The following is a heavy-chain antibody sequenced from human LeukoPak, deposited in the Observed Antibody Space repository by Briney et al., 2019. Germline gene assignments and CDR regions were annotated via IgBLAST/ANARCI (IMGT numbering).Heavy chain of an antibody. Sequence: GASVKVSCKASGYTFTSYGISWVRQAPGQGLEWMGWISAYNGNTNYAQKLQGRVTMTTDTSTSTAYMELRSLRSDDTAVYYCARDRYCSSTSCYTAPDYYYYYGMDVWGQGTTVTVSS. V-gene: IGHV1-18*01. J-gene: IGHJ6*02. CDR2: ISAYNGNT. CDR3: ARDRYCSSTSCYTAPDYYYYYGMDV. D-gene: IGHD2-2*02. CDR1: GYTFTSYG.